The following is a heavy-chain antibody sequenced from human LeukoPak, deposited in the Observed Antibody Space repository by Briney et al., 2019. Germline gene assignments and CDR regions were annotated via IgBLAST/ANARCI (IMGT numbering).Heavy chain of an antibody. CDR1: GFTFDDYG. CDR2: VSWDSRSV. V-gene: IGHV3-9*01. J-gene: IGHJ5*01. CDR3: AKGASHGIHYWFDP. Sequence: GGSLRLSCAASGFTFDDYGMSWVRQAPGKGPEWVSGVSWDSRSVAYADSVRGRFTISRDNAKNSLYLQMNSLTTEDTAFYHCAKGASHGIHYWFDPWGQGTLVTVST. D-gene: IGHD1-14*01.